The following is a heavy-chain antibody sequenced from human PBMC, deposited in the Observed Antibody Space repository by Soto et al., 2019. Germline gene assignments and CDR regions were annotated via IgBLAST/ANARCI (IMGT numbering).Heavy chain of an antibody. J-gene: IGHJ4*02. CDR2: IYYSGST. CDR3: ARLISSGWSRYFDY. Sequence: SETLSLTCTVSGGSISSYYWSWIRQPPGKGLEWIGYIYYSGSTNYNPSLKSRVTISVDTSKNQFSLKLSSVTAADTAVYYCARLISSGWSRYFDYWGQGTLVTVSS. V-gene: IGHV4-59*01. CDR1: GGSISSYY. D-gene: IGHD6-19*01.